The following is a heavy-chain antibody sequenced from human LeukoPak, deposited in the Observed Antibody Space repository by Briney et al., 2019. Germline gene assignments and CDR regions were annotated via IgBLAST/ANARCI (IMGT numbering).Heavy chain of an antibody. V-gene: IGHV3-7*02. J-gene: IGHJ4*02. Sequence: GGSLRLSCAASGFTFSSYWMTWVRQAPGKGLEWVANIKKDGSDKYYVAPVKGRFTISRDNAKNSLYLQMNSLRAEDTAVYYCASLAVVTGGNLGQGTLVTVSS. D-gene: IGHD2-21*02. CDR3: ASLAVVTGGN. CDR2: IKKDGSDK. CDR1: GFTFSSYW.